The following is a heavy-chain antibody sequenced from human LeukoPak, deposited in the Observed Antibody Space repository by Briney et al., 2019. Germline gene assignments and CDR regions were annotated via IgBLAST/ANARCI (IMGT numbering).Heavy chain of an antibody. CDR2: IGSSSSYI. V-gene: IGHV3-21*01. CDR3: ASSMYYYDSSGYYFDY. J-gene: IGHJ4*02. Sequence: GASLRLCCASSGCSGSSYTMSCGRQARGKGVEWGSSIGSSSSYIYYADSVKGRFTISRDNAKNSLYLQVNSLRAEDTAVYYCASSMYYYDSSGYYFDYWGQGTLVTVSS. CDR1: GCSGSSYT. D-gene: IGHD3-22*01.